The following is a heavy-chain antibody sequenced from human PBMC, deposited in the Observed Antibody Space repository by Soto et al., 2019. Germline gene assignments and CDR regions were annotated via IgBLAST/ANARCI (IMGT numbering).Heavy chain of an antibody. Sequence: HVQLVQFGAEEQKPGASVMVSCKASGYTFKIYDINWVRQAPGQGLEWMGWINPYNGNTNYAQNLQGRVSMTTDTSTDTAYLELTNLTYDDTAVYYCARDAGGAAGFDPWGQGTLVTVSS. V-gene: IGHV1-18*01. CDR3: ARDAGGAAGFDP. CDR1: GYTFKIYD. CDR2: INPYNGNT. D-gene: IGHD6-19*01. J-gene: IGHJ5*02.